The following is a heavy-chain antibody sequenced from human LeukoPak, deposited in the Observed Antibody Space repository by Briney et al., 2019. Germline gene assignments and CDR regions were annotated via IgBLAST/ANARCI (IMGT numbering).Heavy chain of an antibody. J-gene: IGHJ4*02. CDR3: ARVEANWGYMSGFDY. Sequence: AASVKVSCKASGYTFTSYYMHWVRQAPGQGLEWMGIINPSGGSTSYAQKFQGRVTMTRDTSTSTVYMELSSLRSEDTAVYYCARVEANWGYMSGFDYWGQGTLVTVSS. V-gene: IGHV1-46*01. CDR2: INPSGGST. CDR1: GYTFTSYY. D-gene: IGHD7-27*01.